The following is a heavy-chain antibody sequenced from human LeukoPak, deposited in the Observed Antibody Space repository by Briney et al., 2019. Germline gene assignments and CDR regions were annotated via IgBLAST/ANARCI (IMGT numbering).Heavy chain of an antibody. CDR3: ARDYGGNPAYSDY. D-gene: IGHD4-23*01. Sequence: PWASVKVSCKASGYTFTSYGISWVRQAPGQGLERMGWISTNNGDTNYAQKLQGRVTMTADTSTSTAYMELRSLRSDDTAVYYCARDYGGNPAYSDYWGQGTLVTVSS. V-gene: IGHV1-18*01. J-gene: IGHJ4*02. CDR1: GYTFTSYG. CDR2: ISTNNGDT.